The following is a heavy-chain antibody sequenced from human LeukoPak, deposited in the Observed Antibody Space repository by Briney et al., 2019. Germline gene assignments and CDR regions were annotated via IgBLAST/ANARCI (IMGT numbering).Heavy chain of an antibody. Sequence: PSETLSLTCTVSGGSISSSSYYWGWIRQPPGKGLEWIGYIYYSGSTYYNPSLKSRVTISVDTSKNQFSLKLSSVTAADTAVYYCATQPPPMVRGVASLDYWGQGTLVTVSS. J-gene: IGHJ4*02. CDR1: GGSISSSSYY. CDR3: ATQPPPMVRGVASLDY. V-gene: IGHV4-61*05. D-gene: IGHD3-10*01. CDR2: IYYSGST.